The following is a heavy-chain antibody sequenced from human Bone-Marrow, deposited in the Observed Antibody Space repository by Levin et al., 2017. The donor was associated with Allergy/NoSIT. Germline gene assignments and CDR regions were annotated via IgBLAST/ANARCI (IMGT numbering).Heavy chain of an antibody. Sequence: ASVKVSCEAAGYTFTDHYMHWVRQAPGQGLEWMGWVNCNSGDTHYAQKFQDRVTMTRDTSITTAYIEVSSLRFDDTALYFCARNDYGDYVQNFDYWGQGTLVTVSS. CDR1: GYTFTDHY. CDR3: ARNDYGDYVQNFDY. CDR2: VNCNSGDT. V-gene: IGHV1-2*02. J-gene: IGHJ4*02. D-gene: IGHD4-17*01.